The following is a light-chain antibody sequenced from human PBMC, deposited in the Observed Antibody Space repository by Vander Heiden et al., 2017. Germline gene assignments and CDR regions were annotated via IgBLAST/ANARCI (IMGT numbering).Light chain of an antibody. Sequence: QSVMTQPPSASGTRGQRVTISCSGARSNIGINNVYWYQQYAGTAPKPLIDKNSPRPSGRPDRFSGSKCGTSAYLDISGLRSEDEADYYCAAWDESLSGWVFGGGTKLTVL. CDR2: KNS. J-gene: IGLJ3*02. CDR3: AAWDESLSGWV. CDR1: RSNIGINN. V-gene: IGLV1-47*01.